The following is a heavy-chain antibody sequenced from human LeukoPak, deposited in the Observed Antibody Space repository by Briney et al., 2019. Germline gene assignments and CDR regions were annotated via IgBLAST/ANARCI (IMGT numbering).Heavy chain of an antibody. CDR2: INPNSGGT. Sequence: ASVKVSCKASGYTFTGYYMHWVRQAPGQGIEWMGWINPNSGGTNYAQKFQGRVTMTRDTSISTAYMELSRLRSDDTAVYYCARGGGSGYDLDRGGNAFDIWGQGTMVTVSS. CDR3: ARGGGSGYDLDRGGNAFDI. J-gene: IGHJ3*02. D-gene: IGHD5-12*01. V-gene: IGHV1-2*02. CDR1: GYTFTGYY.